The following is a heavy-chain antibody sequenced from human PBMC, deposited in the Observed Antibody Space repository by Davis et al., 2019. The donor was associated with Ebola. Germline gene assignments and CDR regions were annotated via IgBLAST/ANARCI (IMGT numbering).Heavy chain of an antibody. V-gene: IGHV4-4*07. CDR2: IYTSGST. J-gene: IGHJ4*02. D-gene: IGHD3-22*01. Sequence: MPSETLSLTCTVSGGSISSYYWSWIRQPAGKGLEWIGRIYTSGSTNYNPSLKSRVTMSVDTSKNQFSLKLSSMTAADTAVYYCARDSVRYDSSGYLPIWGQGTLVTVSS. CDR1: GGSISSYY. CDR3: ARDSVRYDSSGYLPI.